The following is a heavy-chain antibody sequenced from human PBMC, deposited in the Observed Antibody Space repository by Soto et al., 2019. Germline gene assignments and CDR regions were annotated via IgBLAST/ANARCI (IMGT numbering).Heavy chain of an antibody. CDR1: GASMSNYY. CDR3: ARSGHTFGGVI. D-gene: IGHD3-16*01. J-gene: IGHJ4*02. V-gene: IGHV4-59*01. Sequence: SETLSLTCTVSGASMSNYYGSWIRQSPGKGLEHIGYGYYSGSTNYNPSLKSRVTISIDTSTKQFSPQLRSVTAADTAIYYCARSGHTFGGVIWGQGIMVTV. CDR2: GYYSGST.